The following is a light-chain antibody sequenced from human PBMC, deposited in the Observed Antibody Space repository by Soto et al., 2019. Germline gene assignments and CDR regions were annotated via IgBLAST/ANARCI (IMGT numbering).Light chain of an antibody. CDR3: SSYAGFNNLVV. Sequence: QSALTQPPSASGSPGQSVTISCTGTSSDVGAYDYVSWYQQHPGKAPKVMIYDVSKRPSGVPDRFSGSKSGNTASLTVSGLQAEDEADYYCSSYAGFNNLVVFGGGTKLTVL. V-gene: IGLV2-8*01. J-gene: IGLJ2*01. CDR1: SSDVGAYDY. CDR2: DVS.